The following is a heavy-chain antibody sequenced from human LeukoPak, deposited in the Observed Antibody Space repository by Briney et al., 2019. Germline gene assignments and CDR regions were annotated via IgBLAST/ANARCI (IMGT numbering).Heavy chain of an antibody. Sequence: TSETLSLTCTVSGGSISSSSYYWGWIRQPPGKGLEWIGSIYYSGSTYYNPSLKSRVTISVDMSKNQFSLKLSSVTAADTAVYYCARSASGSGIGYFDYWGQGTLVTVSS. D-gene: IGHD1-1*01. CDR2: IYYSGST. V-gene: IGHV4-39*01. J-gene: IGHJ4*02. CDR3: ARSASGSGIGYFDY. CDR1: GGSISSSSYY.